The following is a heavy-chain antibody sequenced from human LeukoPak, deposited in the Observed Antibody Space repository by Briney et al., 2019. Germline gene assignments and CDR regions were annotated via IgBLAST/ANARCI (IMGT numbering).Heavy chain of an antibody. V-gene: IGHV1-69*01. D-gene: IGHD5/OR15-5a*01. CDR1: GGTFSSYA. Sequence: SVKVSCKASGGTFSSYAISWVRQAPGQGLEWMGGIIPIFGTANYAQKFQGRVTITADESTGTAYMELSSLRSEDTAVYYCARDDVSTIGDFSIWGQGTLVTVSS. CDR2: IIPIFGTA. CDR3: ARDDVSTIGDFSI. J-gene: IGHJ4*02.